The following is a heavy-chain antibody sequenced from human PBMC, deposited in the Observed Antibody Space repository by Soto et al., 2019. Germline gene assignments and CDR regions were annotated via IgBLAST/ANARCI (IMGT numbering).Heavy chain of an antibody. Sequence: ASVKVSCKASGYTFTSYDINWVRQATGQGLEWMGWMNPNSGNTGYAQKFQGRVTMTRNTSISTAYMELSSLRSEDTAVYYCARGLLRFLEWSSGRYYYYMDVWGKGTTVTVSS. CDR2: MNPNSGNT. J-gene: IGHJ6*03. CDR3: ARGLLRFLEWSSGRYYYYMDV. V-gene: IGHV1-8*01. CDR1: GYTFTSYD. D-gene: IGHD3-3*01.